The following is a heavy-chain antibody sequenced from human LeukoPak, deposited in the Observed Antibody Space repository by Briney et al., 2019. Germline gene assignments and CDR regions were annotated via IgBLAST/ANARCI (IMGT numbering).Heavy chain of an antibody. CDR3: AKRRRDGYNFDY. CDR1: GFTFSSYA. J-gene: IGHJ4*02. Sequence: GGSLRLSCTASGFTFSSYAMSWVRQAPGKGLEWVSAISGSGGSTYYADSVKGRFTISRDNSKNTLYLQMNSLRAEDTAVYYCAKRRRDGYNFDYWGQGTLVTVSS. V-gene: IGHV3-23*01. D-gene: IGHD5-24*01. CDR2: ISGSGGST.